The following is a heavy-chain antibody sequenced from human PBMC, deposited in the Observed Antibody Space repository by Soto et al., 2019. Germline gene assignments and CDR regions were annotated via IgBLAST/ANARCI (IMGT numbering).Heavy chain of an antibody. V-gene: IGHV3-48*02. CDR2: ISSSSSTI. Sequence: PGGSLRLSCAASGFTFSSYSMNWVRQAPGKGLEWVSYISSSSSTIYYADSVKGRFTISRDNAKNSLYLQMNSLRDEDTAVYYCARGLYYYDSSGYWGYRGQGTLVTVSS. CDR3: ARGLYYYDSSGYWGY. CDR1: GFTFSSYS. J-gene: IGHJ4*02. D-gene: IGHD3-22*01.